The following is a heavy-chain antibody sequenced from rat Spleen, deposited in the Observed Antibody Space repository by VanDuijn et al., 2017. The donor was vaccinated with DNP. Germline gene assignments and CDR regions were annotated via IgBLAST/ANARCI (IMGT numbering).Heavy chain of an antibody. CDR1: GYSITGNY. V-gene: IGHV3-1*01. CDR3: AREYNLHFDD. Sequence: EVRLQESGPGLVKPSQSLSLTCSVTGYSITGNYWGWIRKFPGNKMEWIGHISQSGRATYNPSLKSRISITRDTSKNQFFLQLNSVTPEDTTTHYCAREYNLHFDDWGQGAMVTVSS. D-gene: IGHD1-5*01. CDR2: ISQSGRA. J-gene: IGHJ2*01.